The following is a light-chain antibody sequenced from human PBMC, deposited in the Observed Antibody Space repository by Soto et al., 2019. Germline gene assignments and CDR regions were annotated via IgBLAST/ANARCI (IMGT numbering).Light chain of an antibody. CDR1: QCVSNW. Sequence: DIQMTQSPSTLSASVGDRVTITCRASQCVSNWLAWYQQKPGKAPQVLISMASTLESGVPSRFSGSGSGTEFTLTISSLQPDDFATYYCQQYNSHSPWTFGQGTKVDIK. V-gene: IGKV1-5*03. J-gene: IGKJ1*01. CDR2: MAS. CDR3: QQYNSHSPWT.